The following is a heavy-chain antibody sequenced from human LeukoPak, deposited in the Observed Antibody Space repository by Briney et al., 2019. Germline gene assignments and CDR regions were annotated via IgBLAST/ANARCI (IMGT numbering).Heavy chain of an antibody. CDR3: ARGQWLATSSY. J-gene: IGHJ4*02. D-gene: IGHD6-19*01. CDR1: GGSISSGSYY. V-gene: IGHV4-39*07. Sequence: SETLSLTCTVSGGSISSGSYYWSWIRQPPGKGLEWIGEINHSGSTNYNPSLKSRVTISVDTSKNQFSLKLSSVTAVDTAVYYCARGQWLATSSYWGQGTLVTVSS. CDR2: INHSGST.